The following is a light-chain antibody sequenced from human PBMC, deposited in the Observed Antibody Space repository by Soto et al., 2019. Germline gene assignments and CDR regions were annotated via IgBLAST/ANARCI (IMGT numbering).Light chain of an antibody. J-gene: IGKJ5*01. V-gene: IGKV3-11*01. CDR3: QQRHMWPIT. CDR2: DAY. Sequence: EVVFTQSPVTLSLSPGERATLSCTASQSFRGLLAWYQQKPGQAPRLLIYDAYNRATGIPPRFSGSGYGTDFNLTISSLETEDSAVYYCQQRHMWPITFGQGTRLEIK. CDR1: QSFRGL.